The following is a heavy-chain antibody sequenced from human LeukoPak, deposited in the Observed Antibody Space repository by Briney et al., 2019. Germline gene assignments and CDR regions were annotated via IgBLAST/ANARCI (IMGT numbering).Heavy chain of an antibody. J-gene: IGHJ4*02. CDR3: ASLIYDILTGCYEGALGDY. D-gene: IGHD3-9*01. CDR1: GFTFTTYW. V-gene: IGHV3-74*01. Sequence: QAGGSLRLSCAASGFTFTTYWMHWVRQAPGKGLVWVSHINSDGSITSYADSVKGRFTISRDNAKNTLYLQMNSLRAEDTAVYYCASLIYDILTGCYEGALGDYWGQGTLVTVSS. CDR2: INSDGSIT.